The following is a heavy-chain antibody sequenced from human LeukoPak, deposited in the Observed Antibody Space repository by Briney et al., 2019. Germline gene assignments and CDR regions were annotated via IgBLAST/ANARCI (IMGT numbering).Heavy chain of an antibody. D-gene: IGHD6-19*01. Sequence: ASVKVSCKASGYTFTSYYMHWVRQAPGQGLEWMGIINPSGGSTSYAQKFQGRVTMTRDTSTSTVYMELSSLRSEDTAVYYCAGIAVAGTREDYWGQGTLVTVSS. CDR1: GYTFTSYY. CDR3: AGIAVAGTREDY. CDR2: INPSGGST. J-gene: IGHJ4*02. V-gene: IGHV1-46*01.